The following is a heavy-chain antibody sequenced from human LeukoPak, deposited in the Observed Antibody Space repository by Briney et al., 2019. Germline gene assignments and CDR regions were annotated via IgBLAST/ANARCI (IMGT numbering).Heavy chain of an antibody. J-gene: IGHJ6*02. Sequence: SVKVSCKASGGTFSSYAISWVRQAPGQGLEWMGGIIPIFGTANYAQKFQGRVTITADESTSTAYMELSCLRSEDTAVYYCARDLKDIVVVPAANTPPYYYYGMDVWGQGTTVTVSS. CDR3: ARDLKDIVVVPAANTPPYYYYGMDV. D-gene: IGHD2-2*01. CDR1: GGTFSSYA. V-gene: IGHV1-69*13. CDR2: IIPIFGTA.